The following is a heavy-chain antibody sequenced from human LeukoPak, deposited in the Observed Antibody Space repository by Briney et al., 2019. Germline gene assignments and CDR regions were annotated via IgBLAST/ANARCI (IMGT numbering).Heavy chain of an antibody. V-gene: IGHV4-34*01. CDR2: INHSGST. D-gene: IGHD6-19*01. J-gene: IGHJ4*02. CDR3: ARGFFIAVAGTTQTPFDY. CDR1: GGSFSGYY. Sequence: SETLSLTCAVYGGSFSGYYWSWIRQPPGKGLEWIGEINHSGSTNYNPSLKSRVTISVDTSKNQFSLKLSSVTAADTAVYYCARGFFIAVAGTTQTPFDYWGQGTLVTVSS.